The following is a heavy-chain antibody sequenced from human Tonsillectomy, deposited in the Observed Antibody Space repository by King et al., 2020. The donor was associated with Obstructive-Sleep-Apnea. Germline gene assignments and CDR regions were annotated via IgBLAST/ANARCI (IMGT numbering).Heavy chain of an antibody. CDR1: GLTFSSYA. CDR2: IMWSGGST. Sequence: QLVQSGGGLVQPGGSLRLSCSASGLTFSSYAMSWFCQAPGNGLEWVSAIMWSGGSTYYSDSVKGRFTISRDNSKNTLYLQMNSLRAEDTAVYYCAKAVPKKQLGTTYYYYYGMDVWGQGTTVTVSS. V-gene: IGHV3-23*04. CDR3: AKAVPKKQLGTTYYYYYGMDV. D-gene: IGHD6-13*01. J-gene: IGHJ6*02.